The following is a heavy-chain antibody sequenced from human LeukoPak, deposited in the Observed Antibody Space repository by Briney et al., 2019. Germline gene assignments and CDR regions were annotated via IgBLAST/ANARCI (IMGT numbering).Heavy chain of an antibody. D-gene: IGHD2-2*01. CDR3: ARQRLGYCSSTSCPSRYYYYGMDV. V-gene: IGHV4-34*01. J-gene: IGHJ6*02. CDR2: INHSGST. Sequence: SETLSLTCAVYGGSFSGYYWSWIRQPPGKGLERIGEINHSGSTNYNPSLKSRVTTSVDTSKNQFSLKLSSVTAADTAVYYCARQRLGYCSSTSCPSRYYYYGMDVWGQGTTVTVSS. CDR1: GGSFSGYY.